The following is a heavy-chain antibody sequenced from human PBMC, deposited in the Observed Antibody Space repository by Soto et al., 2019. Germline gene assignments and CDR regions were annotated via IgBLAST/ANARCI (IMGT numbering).Heavy chain of an antibody. CDR1: GFTCSSYA. V-gene: IGHV3-30-3*01. D-gene: IGHD6-19*01. J-gene: IGHJ6*02. Sequence: QVQLVESGGGVVQPGRSLRLSCAASGFTCSSYAMHWDRQAPGTGLEWVAVISYDGSNKYYADSVKGRFTISRDNSMTTQYLQMNSLRADDTVVYYCARERDLGYEQWLVLYYYYGMDVWGQEPTVTVSS. CDR3: ARERDLGYEQWLVLYYYYGMDV. CDR2: ISYDGSNK.